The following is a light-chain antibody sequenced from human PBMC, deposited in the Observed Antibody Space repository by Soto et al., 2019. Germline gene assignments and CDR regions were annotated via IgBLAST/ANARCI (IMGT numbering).Light chain of an antibody. CDR2: GAS. Sequence: EIVLTQSPGTLSLSPGESATLSCRASQSVSSSYLSWYQQKPGQAPMLRIYGASSRATSIPDRFSGSGSGTDFTLTITRLEPEDFAVDYCQQYGSAPATFGGGSKVEIK. J-gene: IGKJ4*01. CDR1: QSVSSSY. V-gene: IGKV3-20*01. CDR3: QQYGSAPAT.